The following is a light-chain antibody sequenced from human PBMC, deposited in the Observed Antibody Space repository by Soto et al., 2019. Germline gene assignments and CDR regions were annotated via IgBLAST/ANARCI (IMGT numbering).Light chain of an antibody. CDR3: QQGSSTPWT. J-gene: IGKJ1*01. CDR2: AAS. V-gene: IGKV1-39*01. CDR1: QPISTY. Sequence: IQMTQSQSSLSASVGDRVSITCRASQPISTYLHWYQQKAGEAPKLLIYAASNWQGWVPLRFSVSGFGADFTLTINSLRPEDFATYYCQQGSSTPWTFGQGTQVDIK.